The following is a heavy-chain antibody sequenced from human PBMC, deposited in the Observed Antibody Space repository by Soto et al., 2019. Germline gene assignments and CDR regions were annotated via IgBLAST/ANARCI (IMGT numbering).Heavy chain of an antibody. V-gene: IGHV4-59*01. D-gene: IGHD5-12*01. CDR1: GGSISSYY. J-gene: IGHJ4*02. CDR3: ARGVEMAPSYYFDY. CDR2: IYYSGST. Sequence: QVQLQESGPGLVKPSETLSLTCTVSGGSISSYYWSWIRQPPGKGLEWIGYIYYSGSTNYNPSLKSRVTISVDTSKNQFSLKLSSVTAADTAVYYCARGVEMAPSYYFDYWGQGTLVTVSS.